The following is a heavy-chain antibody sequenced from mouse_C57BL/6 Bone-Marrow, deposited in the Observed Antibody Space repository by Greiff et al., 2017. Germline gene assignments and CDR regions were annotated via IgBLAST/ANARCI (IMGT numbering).Heavy chain of an antibody. CDR2: IYPSDSET. CDR1: GYTFTSYW. J-gene: IGHJ2*01. Sequence: VQLQQPGAELVRPGSSVKLSCKASGYTFTSYWMDWVKQRPGQGLEWIGNIYPSDSETHYNQKFKDKATLTVDKSSSTAYMQLSSLTSEDSAVYYCAREEDGYDYFDYWGQGTTLTVSS. D-gene: IGHD2-2*01. V-gene: IGHV1-61*01. CDR3: AREEDGYDYFDY.